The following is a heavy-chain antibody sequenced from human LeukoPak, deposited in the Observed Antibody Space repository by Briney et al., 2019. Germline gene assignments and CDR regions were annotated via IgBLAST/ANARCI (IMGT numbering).Heavy chain of an antibody. CDR2: IYGGGST. CDR1: GFTVSSNY. CDR3: AREAPGWSSGVYYFDY. Sequence: PGGSLRLSCAASGFTVSSNYMSWVRQAPGKGLEWVSVIYGGGSTYYADSVKGRFTISRDNSKNTLYLQMNSLRAEDTAVYYCAREAPGWSSGVYYFDYWGQGTLVTVSS. D-gene: IGHD6-19*01. J-gene: IGHJ4*02. V-gene: IGHV3-53*01.